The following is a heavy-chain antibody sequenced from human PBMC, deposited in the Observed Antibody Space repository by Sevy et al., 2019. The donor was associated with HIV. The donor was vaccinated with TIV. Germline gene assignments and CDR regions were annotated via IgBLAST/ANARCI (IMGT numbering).Heavy chain of an antibody. CDR2: IWYDGTNE. J-gene: IGHJ4*02. Sequence: GGSLRLSCAASGFTFSTYAMHWVRQAPGKGLEWVAVIWYDGTNEYYADSVKVRFTISRDNSKNTQYLQMNSLRAEDTAVYYCAREGLLEWLFSFDYWGQGTLVTVSS. D-gene: IGHD3-3*01. V-gene: IGHV3-33*08. CDR1: GFTFSTYA. CDR3: AREGLLEWLFSFDY.